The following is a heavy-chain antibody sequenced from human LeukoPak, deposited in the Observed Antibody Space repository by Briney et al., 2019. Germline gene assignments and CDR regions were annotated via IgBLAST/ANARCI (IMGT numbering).Heavy chain of an antibody. Sequence: GGSLRLSCAASGFTFSDYYMSWIRQAPGKGLEWVSYISSSGSTIYYADSVKGRFTISRDNAKNSLYLQMNSLRAEDTALYYCARVSSDCSGGGCYSERDYWGQGILVTVSS. D-gene: IGHD2-15*01. CDR2: ISSSGSTI. V-gene: IGHV3-11*01. CDR3: ARVSSDCSGGGCYSERDY. CDR1: GFTFSDYY. J-gene: IGHJ4*02.